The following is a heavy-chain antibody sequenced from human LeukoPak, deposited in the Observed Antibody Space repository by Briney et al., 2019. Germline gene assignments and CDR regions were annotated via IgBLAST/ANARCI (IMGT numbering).Heavy chain of an antibody. D-gene: IGHD6-13*01. Sequence: GGSLRLSCAASGFTFSRYSMNWVRQAPGKGLEWISYITPDSNTIYYADSVKGRFTVSRDNAKNSLYLQMNSLRAEDTAVYYCATNAAASWACWGQGTLVTVSS. CDR2: ITPDSNTI. J-gene: IGHJ4*02. CDR3: ATNAAASWAC. V-gene: IGHV3-48*04. CDR1: GFTFSRYS.